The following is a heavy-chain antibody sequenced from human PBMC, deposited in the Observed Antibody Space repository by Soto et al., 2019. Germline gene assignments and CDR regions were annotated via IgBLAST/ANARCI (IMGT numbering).Heavy chain of an antibody. Sequence: SETLSLTCTVSGGSISIITYSWGWIRQPPGKGLEYIGSIYYAGSTYYNPSLKSRVTISLETSKNQFSLTLSSLTAADTAVYYCARHSGVASRPTDYNGMDVWGQGTTVTVSS. CDR3: ARHSGVASRPTDYNGMDV. J-gene: IGHJ6*02. CDR1: GGSISIITYS. V-gene: IGHV4-39*01. CDR2: IYYAGST. D-gene: IGHD6-6*01.